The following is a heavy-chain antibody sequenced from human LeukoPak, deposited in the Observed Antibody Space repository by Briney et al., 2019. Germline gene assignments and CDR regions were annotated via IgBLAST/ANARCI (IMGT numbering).Heavy chain of an antibody. CDR2: ISSSGSTI. Sequence: GGSLRLSCAASGFTFSDYYMSWIRQAPGKGLEWVSNISSSGSTIYYADSVKGRFTISRDKANNSLSMQMNSLRAEDTAVYYCARDRDIVLMVYAFDYWGQGPLVTVSS. J-gene: IGHJ4*02. CDR1: GFTFSDYY. D-gene: IGHD2-8*01. V-gene: IGHV3-11*04. CDR3: ARDRDIVLMVYAFDY.